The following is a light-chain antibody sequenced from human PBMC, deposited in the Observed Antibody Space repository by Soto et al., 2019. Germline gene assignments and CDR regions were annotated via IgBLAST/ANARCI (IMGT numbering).Light chain of an antibody. CDR1: QDISVY. V-gene: IGKV1-27*01. J-gene: IGKJ5*01. CDR2: SAS. Sequence: DIQMTQSRSSLSASVGDRVTSTCRASQDISVYLAWYQQKPGKVPKLLIYSASTLQSGVPSRFSGSGSGTDFTLTISSLQPEDVATYYCQKFNTAPLTFGQGTRLEIK. CDR3: QKFNTAPLT.